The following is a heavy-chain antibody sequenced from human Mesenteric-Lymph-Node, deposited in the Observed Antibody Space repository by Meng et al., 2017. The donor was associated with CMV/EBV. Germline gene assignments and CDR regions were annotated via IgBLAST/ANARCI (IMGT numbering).Heavy chain of an antibody. CDR3: ARLNSIWDYEEQQARYYFDY. V-gene: IGHV3-33*01. D-gene: IGHD3-10*01. J-gene: IGHJ4*02. CDR1: GFTFSTHD. Sequence: GGSLRLSCAASGFTFSTHDMHWVRQAPGKGLEWVALMWYDGSNDFCADSVKGRFTISRDNSENTVYLQMNGLRVEDTAVYYCARLNSIWDYEEQQARYYFDYWGQGRLVTVSS. CDR2: MWYDGSND.